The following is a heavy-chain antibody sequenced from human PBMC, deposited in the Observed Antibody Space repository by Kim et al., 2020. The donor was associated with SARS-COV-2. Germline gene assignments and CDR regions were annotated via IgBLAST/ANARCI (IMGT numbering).Heavy chain of an antibody. Sequence: TDYNPSLKSRVTISVDTSKNQFSLKLSSVTAADTAVYYCASPKDPGAFDIWGQGTMVTVSS. CDR2: T. CDR3: ASPKDPGAFDI. D-gene: IGHD3-10*01. J-gene: IGHJ3*02. V-gene: IGHV4-34*01.